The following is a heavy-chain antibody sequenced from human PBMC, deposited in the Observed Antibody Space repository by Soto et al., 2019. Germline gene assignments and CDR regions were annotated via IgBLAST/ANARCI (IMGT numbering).Heavy chain of an antibody. V-gene: IGHV4-59*08. J-gene: IGHJ6*02. CDR3: ARHGFGPLHGLVDV. Sequence: QVQLQESGPGLVKPLETLSLTCTVSRGSITNYYCSWFRQPPGKGLEWIGYINYDGYSAYNLSLKRRVTLSMDASTTQFSLMLESVTATDRAVYYCARHGFGPLHGLVDVWGPGTTVIVSS. CDR1: RGSITNYY. D-gene: IGHD3-10*01. CDR2: INYDGYS.